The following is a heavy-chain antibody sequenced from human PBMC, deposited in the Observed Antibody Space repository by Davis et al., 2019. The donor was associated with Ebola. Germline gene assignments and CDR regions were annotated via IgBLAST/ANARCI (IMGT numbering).Heavy chain of an antibody. D-gene: IGHD4-11*01. CDR1: GYTFTSYY. V-gene: IGHV1-46*01. J-gene: IGHJ6*02. CDR3: ARDRDAYSNYYYGMDV. Sequence: ASVKVSCKASGYTFTSYYMHWVRQAPGQGLEWMGIINPSGGSTSYAQKFQGRVTMTRDTSTSTVYMELSSLRSEDTAVYYCARDRDAYSNYYYGMDVWGQGTTATVSS. CDR2: INPSGGST.